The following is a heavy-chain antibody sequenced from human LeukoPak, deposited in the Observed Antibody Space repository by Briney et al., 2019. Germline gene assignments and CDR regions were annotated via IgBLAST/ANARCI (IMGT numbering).Heavy chain of an antibody. CDR1: GFTFSSYS. CDR2: ISSSSSTI. CDR3: ATFAPGRFYYQH. J-gene: IGHJ1*01. Sequence: PGGSLRLSCAASGFTFSSYSMNWVRQAPGKGLEWVSYISSSSSTIYYADSVKGRFTISRDNAKNSLYLQMNSLRAEDTAVYYCATFAPGRFYYQHWGQGTLVTVSS. D-gene: IGHD2-21*01. V-gene: IGHV3-48*01.